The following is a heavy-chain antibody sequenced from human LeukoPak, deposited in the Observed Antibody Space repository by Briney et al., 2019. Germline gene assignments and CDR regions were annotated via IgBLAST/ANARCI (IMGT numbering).Heavy chain of an antibody. D-gene: IGHD6-13*01. CDR1: GYTFTGYY. V-gene: IGHV1-2*02. CDR2: INPNSGGT. Sequence: ASVKVSCKASGYTFTGYYMYWVRQAPGQGLEWMGWINPNSGGTNYAQKFQGRVTMTRDTSISTAYMELSRLRSDDTAVYYCPRDELSAAAAGIPGYWGQGTLVTVSS. CDR3: PRDELSAAAAGIPGY. J-gene: IGHJ4*02.